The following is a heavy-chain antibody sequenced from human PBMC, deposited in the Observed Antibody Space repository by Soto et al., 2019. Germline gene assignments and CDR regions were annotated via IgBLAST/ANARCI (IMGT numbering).Heavy chain of an antibody. Sequence: SETLSLTCNVSGGSNSSGGYYWTWIRQHPGKGLEWIGNIHHSGSTFYNPSLKSRVSISVDTSKNQFSLKLSSVAAADTAVYYCARAPDRWGQGTLVTVSS. CDR3: ARAPDR. CDR2: IHHSGST. V-gene: IGHV4-31*03. J-gene: IGHJ5*02. CDR1: GGSNSSGGYY.